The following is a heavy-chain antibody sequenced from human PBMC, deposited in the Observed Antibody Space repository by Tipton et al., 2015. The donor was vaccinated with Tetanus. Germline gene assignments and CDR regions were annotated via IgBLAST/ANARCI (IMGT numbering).Heavy chain of an antibody. CDR3: AKDRGSAANDAFDI. CDR1: GFTFSSYS. V-gene: IGHV3-21*04. D-gene: IGHD6-25*01. Sequence: SLRLSCAASGFTFSSYSMNWVRQAPGKGLEWVSSISSSSYIYYADSVKGRFTISRDNAKNSLYLQMNSLRAEDTALYYCAKDRGSAANDAFDIWGQGTMVTVSP. CDR2: ISSSSYI. J-gene: IGHJ3*02.